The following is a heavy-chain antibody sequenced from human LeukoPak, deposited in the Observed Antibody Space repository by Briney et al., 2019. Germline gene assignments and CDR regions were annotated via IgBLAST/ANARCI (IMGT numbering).Heavy chain of an antibody. J-gene: IGHJ4*02. V-gene: IGHV1-2*02. D-gene: IGHD4-17*01. CDR3: ARDNGDYWFDY. CDR2: INPNSGGT. Sequence: ASVKVSCKASGYTFTGYYMHCVRQAPGQGLEWMGWINPNSGGTNYAQKFQGRVTMTRDTSISTAYMELTRLRSDDTAVYYCARDNGDYWFDYWGQGTLVTVSS. CDR1: GYTFTGYY.